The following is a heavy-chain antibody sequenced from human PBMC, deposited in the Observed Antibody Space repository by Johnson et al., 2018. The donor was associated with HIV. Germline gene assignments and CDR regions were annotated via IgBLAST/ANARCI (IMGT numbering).Heavy chain of an antibody. D-gene: IGHD3-3*01. J-gene: IGHJ3*02. CDR3: VRDRIWSDAFDI. CDR2: ISYDGSST. Sequence: QVQLVESRGGVVQPGGSLRLSCVASGFTFSSYAMPWVRQAPGKGLEWVAVISYDGSSTSYAESVKGRFTISRDSAKHTLYLQMNRLRAGDTAVYYCVRDRIWSDAFDIWGQGTMVTVSS. V-gene: IGHV3-30*04. CDR1: GFTFSSYA.